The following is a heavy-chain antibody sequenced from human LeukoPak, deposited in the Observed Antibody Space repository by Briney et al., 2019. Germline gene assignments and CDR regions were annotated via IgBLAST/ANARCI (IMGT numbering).Heavy chain of an antibody. V-gene: IGHV4-59*01. CDR1: GGSISSYY. J-gene: IGHJ4*02. Sequence: SETLSLTCTVSGGSISSYYWSWIRQPPGKGLEWIGYIYYSGSTNYNPSLKSRVTISVDTSKNQFSLRLRSVTAADTAVYYCARVTGYMIEDYFDYWGQGTLVAVSS. CDR3: ARVTGYMIEDYFDY. D-gene: IGHD3-22*01. CDR2: IYYSGST.